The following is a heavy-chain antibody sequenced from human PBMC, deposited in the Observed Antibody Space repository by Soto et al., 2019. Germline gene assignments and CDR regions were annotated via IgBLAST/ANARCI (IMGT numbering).Heavy chain of an antibody. J-gene: IGHJ4*02. V-gene: IGHV4-39*01. Sequence: ETLSLTCTVSGGSISSSSYYWGWIRQPPGKGLEWIGSIYYSGSTYYNPSLKSRVTISVDTSKNQFSLKLSSVTAADTAVYYCARLDYGDYGVYFDYWGQGTLVTVSS. CDR1: GGSISSSSYY. D-gene: IGHD4-17*01. CDR2: IYYSGST. CDR3: ARLDYGDYGVYFDY.